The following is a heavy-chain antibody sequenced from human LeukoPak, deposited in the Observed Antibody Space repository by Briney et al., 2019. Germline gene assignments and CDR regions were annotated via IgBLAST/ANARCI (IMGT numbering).Heavy chain of an antibody. J-gene: IGHJ4*02. CDR2: ISRGSSTI. CDR3: ARETGNPFDY. V-gene: IGHV3-48*02. CDR1: GFTFSSYS. Sequence: PGGSLRLSCAASGFTFSSYSMNWVRQAPGKGLEWVSYISRGSSTIYYADSVKGRFTTSRDNAKNSLYLQMNSLRDEDTAVYYCARETGNPFDYWGQGTLVTVSS.